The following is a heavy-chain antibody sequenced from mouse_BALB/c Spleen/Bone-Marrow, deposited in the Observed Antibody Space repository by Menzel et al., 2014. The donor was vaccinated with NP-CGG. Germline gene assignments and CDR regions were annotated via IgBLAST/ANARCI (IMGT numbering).Heavy chain of an antibody. D-gene: IGHD2-4*01. Sequence: EVQLQQSGPGLVKPSQSLSLTCTVTGYSITSDYAWNWLRQFPGNKLEWMGYITYSDNTNYNPSLKSRISITRDASKNQFFLQLNSVTTEDTATYYCARSTMRGAMDYWGQGTSVTVSS. V-gene: IGHV3-2*02. CDR1: GYSITSDYA. CDR2: ITYSDNT. CDR3: ARSTMRGAMDY. J-gene: IGHJ4*01.